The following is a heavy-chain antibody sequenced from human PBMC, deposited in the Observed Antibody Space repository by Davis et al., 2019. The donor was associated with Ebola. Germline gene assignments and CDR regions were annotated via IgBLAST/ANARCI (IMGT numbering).Heavy chain of an antibody. CDR1: GFTFDDYA. J-gene: IGHJ4*02. Sequence: SLKISCAASGFTFDDYAMHWVRQAPGKGLEWVSGISWNSGSIGYADSVKGRFTISRDNSKNTLYLQMNSLRAEDTAVYYCARSLWPLGDYWGQGTLVTVSS. CDR2: ISWNSGSI. CDR3: ARSLWPLGDY. D-gene: IGHD3-10*01. V-gene: IGHV3-9*01.